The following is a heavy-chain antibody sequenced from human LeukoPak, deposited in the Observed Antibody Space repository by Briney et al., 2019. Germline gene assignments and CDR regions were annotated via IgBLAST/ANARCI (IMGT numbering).Heavy chain of an antibody. CDR3: ARGSLPFDY. D-gene: IGHD2-15*01. CDR1: GFTFSSYG. Sequence: GGSLRLSCAASGFTFSSYGMNWVRQAPGKGLEWVSYISSSSSTIYYADSVRGRFTISRDNAKNSLYLQMNSLRAEDTAVYYCARGSLPFDYWGQGTLVTVSS. V-gene: IGHV3-48*04. CDR2: ISSSSSTI. J-gene: IGHJ4*02.